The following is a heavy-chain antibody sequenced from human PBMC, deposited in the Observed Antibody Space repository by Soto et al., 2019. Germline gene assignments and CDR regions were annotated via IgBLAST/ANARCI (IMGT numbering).Heavy chain of an antibody. J-gene: IGHJ4*02. CDR3: ARAGYSTSWYGILSTGAHGVEIDY. CDR2: ISSSSSYI. D-gene: IGHD6-13*01. V-gene: IGHV3-21*04. Sequence: GGSLRLSCAASGFTYSSYSMNWVRQAPGKGLEWVSSISSSSSYIYYADSVKGRFTISRDNAKNSLYLQMNSLRAEDTAVYYCARAGYSTSWYGILSTGAHGVEIDYWGQGTLVTVSS. CDR1: GFTYSSYS.